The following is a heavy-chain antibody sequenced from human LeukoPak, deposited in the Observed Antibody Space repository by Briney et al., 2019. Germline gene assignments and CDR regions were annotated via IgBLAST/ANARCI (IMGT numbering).Heavy chain of an antibody. CDR2: ISSSSSYI. D-gene: IGHD5-24*01. J-gene: IGHJ3*02. CDR1: GFTFSSYS. V-gene: IGHV3-21*01. Sequence: GGSLRLSCAASGFTFSSYSMNWVRQAPGKGLEWVSSISSSSSYIYYADSVKGRFTISRDNAKNSLYLQMNSLRAEDTAVYYCASQDGYNYGGDDAFDIWGQGTMVTVSS. CDR3: ASQDGYNYGGDDAFDI.